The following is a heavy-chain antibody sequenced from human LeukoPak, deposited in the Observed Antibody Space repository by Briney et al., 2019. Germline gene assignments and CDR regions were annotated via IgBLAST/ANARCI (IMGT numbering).Heavy chain of an antibody. CDR2: INHRGST. V-gene: IGHV4-34*01. J-gene: IGHJ3*02. CDR1: GGSFSGYY. Sequence: SETLSLTCAVYGGSFSGYYWSWIRQPPGKGLEWIGEINHRGSTNYNPSLKSRVTISVDTSKNQFSLKLSSVTAADTAVYYCARVLRNDAFDIWGQGTMVTVSS. CDR3: ARVLRNDAFDI. D-gene: IGHD1-14*01.